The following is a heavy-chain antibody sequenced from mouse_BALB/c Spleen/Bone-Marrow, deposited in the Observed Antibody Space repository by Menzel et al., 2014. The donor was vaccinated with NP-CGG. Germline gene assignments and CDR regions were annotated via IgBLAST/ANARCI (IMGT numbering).Heavy chain of an antibody. Sequence: EVQLVESGAELVKPGASVKLSCTASGFNIKDTYMHWVKQGPEQGLEWIGRIDPANGNTKYDPKFQGKATITADTSSNTAYLQLSSLTSEDTAVYYCASYYYGSSSFAYWGQGTLVTVSA. CDR2: IDPANGNT. V-gene: IGHV14-3*02. J-gene: IGHJ3*01. CDR3: ASYYYGSSSFAY. D-gene: IGHD1-1*01. CDR1: GFNIKDTY.